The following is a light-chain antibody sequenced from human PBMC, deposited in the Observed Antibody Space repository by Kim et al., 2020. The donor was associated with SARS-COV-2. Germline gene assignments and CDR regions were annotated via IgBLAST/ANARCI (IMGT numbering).Light chain of an antibody. J-gene: IGKJ2*01. CDR1: QGVGSA. CDR2: DAS. Sequence: LSAAVGDRVTITCRESQGVGSALAWYQQKPGKAPKLRIYDASSLESGVPSRFSGSGSGTDFTLTISSLQPEDFATYYCQQFNSYPVFGQGTKLEI. CDR3: QQFNSYPV. V-gene: IGKV1-13*02.